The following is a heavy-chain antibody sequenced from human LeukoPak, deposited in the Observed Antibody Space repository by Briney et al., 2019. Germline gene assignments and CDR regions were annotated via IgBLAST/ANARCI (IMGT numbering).Heavy chain of an antibody. Sequence: SETLSLTCTVSGGSISSYYRSWIRQPPGKGLEWIGYIYYSGSTNYNPSLKSRVTISVDTSKNQFSLKLSSVTAADTAVYYCARALRDDYGDYDRYYYMDVWGKGTTVTVSS. D-gene: IGHD4-17*01. CDR2: IYYSGST. CDR1: GGSISSYY. V-gene: IGHV4-59*01. CDR3: ARALRDDYGDYDRYYYMDV. J-gene: IGHJ6*03.